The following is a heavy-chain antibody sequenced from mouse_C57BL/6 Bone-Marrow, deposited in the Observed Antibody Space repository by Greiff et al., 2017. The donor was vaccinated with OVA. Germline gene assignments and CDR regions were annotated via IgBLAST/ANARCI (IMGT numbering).Heavy chain of an antibody. J-gene: IGHJ3*01. CDR2: ISSGGSYT. V-gene: IGHV5-6*01. Sequence: EVKLMESGGDLVKPGGSLKLSCAASGFTFSSYGMSWVRQTPDKRLEWVATISSGGSYTYYPDSVKGRFTISRDNAKNTLYLQMSSLKSEDTAMYYCARHERANWLFAYWGQGTLVTVSA. CDR1: GFTFSSYG. D-gene: IGHD4-1*02. CDR3: ARHERANWLFAY.